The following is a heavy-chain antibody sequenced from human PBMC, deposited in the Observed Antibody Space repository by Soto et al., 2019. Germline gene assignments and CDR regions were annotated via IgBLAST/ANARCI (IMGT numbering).Heavy chain of an antibody. V-gene: IGHV1-69*13. J-gene: IGHJ6*02. CDR1: GGTFSRSS. CDR3: AREDDYSSLLAGGMDV. D-gene: IGHD4-4*01. CDR2: IIPMFGTE. Sequence: SVKVSCKASGGTFSRSSISWVRQAPVRGLEWMGGIIPMFGTENYAQKFQGRVTITADESTSTAYMELSSLRSEDTAVYYCAREDDYSSLLAGGMDVWGQGTTVTVSS.